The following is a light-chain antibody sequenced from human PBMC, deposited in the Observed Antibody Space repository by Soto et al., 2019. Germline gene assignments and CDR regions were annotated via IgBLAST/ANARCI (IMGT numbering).Light chain of an antibody. Sequence: QSVLTQPPSASGSPGQSVTISCTGTSSDVGGYNYVSWYQQHPGKAPKLMIYEVSQRPSGVPDRFAGSKSDNTASLTVSGLQAEDEADYSCSSYAGRNNYVFGTGTKLTVL. CDR3: SSYAGRNNYV. CDR1: SSDVGGYNY. CDR2: EVS. V-gene: IGLV2-8*01. J-gene: IGLJ1*01.